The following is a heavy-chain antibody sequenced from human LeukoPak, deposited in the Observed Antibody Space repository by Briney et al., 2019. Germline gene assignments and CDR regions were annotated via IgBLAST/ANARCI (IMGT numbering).Heavy chain of an antibody. CDR2: INPNSGGT. J-gene: IGHJ5*02. CDR1: GYTFTGYY. V-gene: IGHV1-2*02. Sequence: ASVKVSCKASGYTFTGYYMHWVRQAPGQGLEWMGWINPNSGGTNYAQKFQGSVTMTRETSISTAYMELSRLRSDDTAVYYCARGKVGVNWFDPWGQGTLVTVSS. CDR3: ARGKVGVNWFDP. D-gene: IGHD3-3*01.